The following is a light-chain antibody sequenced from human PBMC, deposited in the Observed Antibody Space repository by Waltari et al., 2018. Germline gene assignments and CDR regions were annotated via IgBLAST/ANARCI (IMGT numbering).Light chain of an antibody. CDR1: QSVLYSSNIKNY. J-gene: IGKJ5*01. V-gene: IGKV4-1*01. CDR3: QQYYSTPIT. CDR2: WAS. Sequence: DIVMTQSPDSLALSPGDRATINCKSTQSVLYSSNIKNYLAWYQQKPGQPPNLVIFWASTRESRVPDRCNGSGSGTDFTLSISSLQAEDVAVYYCQQYYSTPITFGQGTRLEIK.